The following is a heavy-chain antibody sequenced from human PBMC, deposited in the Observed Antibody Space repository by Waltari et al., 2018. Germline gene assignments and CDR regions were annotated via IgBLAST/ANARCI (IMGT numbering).Heavy chain of an antibody. CDR3: ASGYYCGGDCPDY. CDR2: ISSSSSTI. D-gene: IGHD2-21*01. J-gene: IGHJ4*02. V-gene: IGHV3-48*04. Sequence: EVQLVESGGGLVQPGGSLRLSCAASGFTFSSYTMNWVRQAPGKGLEWVSYISSSSSTIYYADSVKGRFTISRDNAKNSLYLQMNSLRAEDTAVYYCASGYYCGGDCPDYWGQGTLVTVSS. CDR1: GFTFSSYT.